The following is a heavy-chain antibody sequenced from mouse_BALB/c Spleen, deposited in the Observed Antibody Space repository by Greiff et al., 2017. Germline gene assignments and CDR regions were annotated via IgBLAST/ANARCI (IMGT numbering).Heavy chain of an antibody. Sequence: EVQLVESGGGLVKPGGSLKLSCAASGFTFSSYAMSWVRQSPEKRLEWVAEISSGGSYTYYPDTVTGRFTISRDNAKNTLYLEMSSLRSEDTAMYYCARNFIQYFDVWGAGTTVTVSS. CDR2: ISSGGSYT. CDR1: GFTFSSYA. D-gene: IGHD1-2*01. J-gene: IGHJ1*01. V-gene: IGHV5-9-4*01. CDR3: ARNFIQYFDV.